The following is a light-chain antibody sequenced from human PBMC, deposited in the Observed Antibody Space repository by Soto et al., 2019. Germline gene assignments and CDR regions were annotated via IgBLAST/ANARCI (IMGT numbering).Light chain of an antibody. CDR3: SSKRSISTPFV. CDR2: EVS. J-gene: IGLJ1*01. CDR1: SSDIGGYNY. V-gene: IGLV2-14*01. Sequence: QSALTQPASVSGSPGQSITISCTGTSSDIGGYNYVSWYQHHPGRAPKLMIYEVSNRPSGVSNRFSGSKSGNTASLTISGLQTEDEADYYCSSKRSISTPFVFGTGTKLTVL.